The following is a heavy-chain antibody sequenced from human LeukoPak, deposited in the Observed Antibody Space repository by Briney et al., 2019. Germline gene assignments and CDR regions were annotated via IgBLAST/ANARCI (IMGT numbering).Heavy chain of an antibody. CDR1: GFTFSSYA. V-gene: IGHV3-23*01. D-gene: IGHD5-18*01. CDR3: ARYSYRYTERLNDY. CDR2: ISGRDGST. J-gene: IGHJ4*02. Sequence: GGSLRLSCAASGFTFSSYAMSWVRQAPGKGLEWVSSISGRDGSTYYADSVKGRFTISRDNSKNTLYLQMNSLRAEDTAVYYCARYSYRYTERLNDYWGQGTLVTVSS.